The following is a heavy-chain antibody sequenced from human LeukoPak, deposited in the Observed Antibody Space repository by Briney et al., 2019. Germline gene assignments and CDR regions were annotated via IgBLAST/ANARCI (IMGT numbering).Heavy chain of an antibody. CDR2: IYHSGST. CDR1: GGSISSSNW. J-gene: IGHJ3*02. Sequence: PSETLSLTCAVSGGSISSSNWWSWVRQPPGKGLEWIGEIYHSGSTNYNPSLKSRVAISVDKSKNQFSLKLSSVTAADTAVYYCARRQSSSDAFDIWGQGTMVTVSS. V-gene: IGHV4-4*02. CDR3: ARRQSSSDAFDI. D-gene: IGHD6-13*01.